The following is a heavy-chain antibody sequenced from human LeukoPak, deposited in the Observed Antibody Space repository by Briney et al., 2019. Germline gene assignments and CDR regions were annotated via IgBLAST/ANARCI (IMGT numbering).Heavy chain of an antibody. D-gene: IGHD6-6*01. CDR3: ARGDAAARRVFDY. Sequence: PSETLSLTCTVSGASISSGGYYWSWFRQPPGKGLEWIGYIYYSGSTYYNPSLKSRVTISVDTSKNQFSLKLSSVTAADTAVYYCARGDAAARRVFDYWGQGTLVTVSS. CDR2: IYYSGST. J-gene: IGHJ4*02. CDR1: GASISSGGYY. V-gene: IGHV4-30-4*08.